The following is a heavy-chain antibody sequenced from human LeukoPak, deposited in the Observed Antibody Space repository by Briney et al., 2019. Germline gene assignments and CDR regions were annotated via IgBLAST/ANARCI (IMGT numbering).Heavy chain of an antibody. CDR1: GFTFSSSA. Sequence: GGSLRLSCGASGFTFSSSAMHWVRQGPGKGLEWVAYIAHHGNNKYYADSVKGRFTISRDNSKGSLYLQMNSLRADDTAVYYCAKDGSWSCTDWGQGTLVRVSS. J-gene: IGHJ4*02. CDR2: IAHHGNNK. V-gene: IGHV3-30*02. CDR3: AKDGSWSCTD. D-gene: IGHD2-8*02.